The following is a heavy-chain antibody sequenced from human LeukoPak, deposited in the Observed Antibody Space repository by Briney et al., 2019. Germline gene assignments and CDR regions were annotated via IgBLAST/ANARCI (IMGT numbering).Heavy chain of an antibody. CDR3: AKDHYWSIDY. D-gene: IGHD3-3*01. Sequence: GGSLRLSCAASGFTFSSYAMHWVRHAPGQGLVWVSRIKGDGISTNYADSVKGRFTISRDIAKNTLYLQMNSLRAEDTGVYYCAKDHYWSIDYWGRGTLVTVSS. J-gene: IGHJ4*02. CDR1: GFTFSSYA. CDR2: IKGDGIST. V-gene: IGHV3-74*01.